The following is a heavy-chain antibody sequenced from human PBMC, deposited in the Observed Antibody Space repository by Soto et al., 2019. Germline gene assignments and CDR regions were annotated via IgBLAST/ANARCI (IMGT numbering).Heavy chain of an antibody. J-gene: IGHJ2*01. CDR2: IIPIFGTA. CDR3: ARSGNAGAVHPYRYFEL. Sequence: SVKVSCKASGGTFSSYAISWVRQAPGQRLEWMGGIIPIFGTANYAQKFQGRVIITADESMGRAYLELGSLRSEDTDVYYCARSGNAGAVHPYRYFELWGRGTLVTVSS. D-gene: IGHD6-13*01. V-gene: IGHV1-69*13. CDR1: GGTFSSYA.